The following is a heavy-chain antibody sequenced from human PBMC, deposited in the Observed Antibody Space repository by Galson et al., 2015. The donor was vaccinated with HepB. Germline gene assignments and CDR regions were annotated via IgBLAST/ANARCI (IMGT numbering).Heavy chain of an antibody. CDR3: ARDQGCSGGSCYGIDY. V-gene: IGHV3-30*04. Sequence: SLRLSCAASGFTFSSYPMHWVRQAPGKGLEWVAVISYDGTHKYYADSVKGRFTISRDNSKNTLYLQMNSLRAEDTAVYYCARDQGCSGGSCYGIDYWGQGTLVAVSS. CDR1: GFTFSSYP. CDR2: ISYDGTHK. J-gene: IGHJ4*02. D-gene: IGHD2-15*01.